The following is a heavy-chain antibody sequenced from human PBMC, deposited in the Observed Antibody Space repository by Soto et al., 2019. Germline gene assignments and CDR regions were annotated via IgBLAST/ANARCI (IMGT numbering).Heavy chain of an antibody. D-gene: IGHD1-26*01. V-gene: IGHV3-7*03. J-gene: IGHJ6*02. CDR1: GFTFSNYW. CDR2: IQEYGNGK. Sequence: HPGGSLRLSCAASGFTFSNYWMNWVRQAPGKGLEWVANIQEYGNGKNYVDSVKGRFTIFRDNAQNSLLLQMNSLKTEDTAVYYCAGGHDAVAQDGRREHHYYYRMDVWGQGNTVTVSS. CDR3: AGGHDAVAQDGRREHHYYYRMDV.